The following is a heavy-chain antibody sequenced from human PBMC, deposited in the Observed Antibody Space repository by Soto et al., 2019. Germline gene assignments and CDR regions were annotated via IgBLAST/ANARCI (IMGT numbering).Heavy chain of an antibody. CDR1: GFNFTYHA. CDR2: VSGNGENT. CDR3: ARVSHAGYYYYSMDV. J-gene: IGHJ6*02. Sequence: GSLRLSCTASGFNFTYHAMSWVRQAPGKGLQWVSTVSGNGENTYCAESVRGRFTISRDTSKSTLYLQMDSLRADATAVYYWARVSHAGYYYYSMDVWGQGTTVTVSS. V-gene: IGHV3-23*01.